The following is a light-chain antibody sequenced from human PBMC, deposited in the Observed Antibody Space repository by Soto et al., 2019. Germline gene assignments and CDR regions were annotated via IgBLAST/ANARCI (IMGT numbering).Light chain of an antibody. V-gene: IGLV3-1*01. J-gene: IGLJ2*01. Sequence: SYELTQPPSVSESPGQTASITCSGDKLGDKYACWYRQKPGQSPVLVIYQDSKRPSGIPERFSGSNSGNTATLTISGTQAMDEADYYCQAWDSSTVVFGGGTKLTVL. CDR3: QAWDSSTVV. CDR2: QDS. CDR1: KLGDKY.